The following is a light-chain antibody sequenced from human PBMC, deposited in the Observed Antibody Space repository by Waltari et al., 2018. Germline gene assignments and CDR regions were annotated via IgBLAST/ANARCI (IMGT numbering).Light chain of an antibody. J-gene: IGLJ3*02. CDR2: NNN. CDR1: STNIGGNT. Sequence: QPVLIQPPSASGTLGQGVTISCSACSTNIGGNTVNWYQQFPGAAPKVFIYNNNQRPSGVPVRFSGSKSGTSAALAISGLQSEDEANYYCAAWDDSVNAWLFGGGAKLTVL. V-gene: IGLV1-44*01. CDR3: AAWDDSVNAWL.